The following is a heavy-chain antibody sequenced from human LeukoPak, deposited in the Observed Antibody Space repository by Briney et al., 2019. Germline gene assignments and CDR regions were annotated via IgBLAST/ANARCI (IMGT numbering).Heavy chain of an antibody. D-gene: IGHD3-16*02. CDR3: VPLYHGGVAY. CDR1: GFTFSSYG. J-gene: IGHJ4*02. CDR2: ISSDGGST. V-gene: IGHV3-64D*06. Sequence: GGSLRLSCSASGFTFSSYGMHWVRQAPGKGLEYVSAISSDGGSTYYADSVKGRFTVSRDNSKNTLYLQVRSLRAEDTAVYYCVPLYHGGVAYWGQGTLVTVSS.